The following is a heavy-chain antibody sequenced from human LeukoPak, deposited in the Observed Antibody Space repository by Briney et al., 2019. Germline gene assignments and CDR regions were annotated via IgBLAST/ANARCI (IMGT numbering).Heavy chain of an antibody. J-gene: IGHJ4*02. Sequence: SETLSLTCTVSGGSISSSSYYWGWIRQPPGKGLEWIGSIYYSGSTYYNPSLKSRVTIYVDTSKNQFSLKLSSVTAADTAVYCCARSRAGTFDYWGQGTLVTVSS. CDR1: GGSISSSSYY. V-gene: IGHV4-39*01. CDR2: IYYSGST. D-gene: IGHD6-13*01. CDR3: ARSRAGTFDY.